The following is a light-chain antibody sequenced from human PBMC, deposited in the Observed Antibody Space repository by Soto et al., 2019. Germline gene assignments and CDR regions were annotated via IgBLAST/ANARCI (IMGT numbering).Light chain of an antibody. Sequence: DIQMTQSPSTLSASVGDRVTITCRASQSISSWLAWYQQKPGKAPMLLIYKASTLESGVPSRFSGSGSGTEFTLTISSLQPDDFAPYYCQQHDSYSTFGQGTKLEIK. CDR3: QQHDSYST. V-gene: IGKV1-5*03. CDR2: KAS. CDR1: QSISSW. J-gene: IGKJ2*01.